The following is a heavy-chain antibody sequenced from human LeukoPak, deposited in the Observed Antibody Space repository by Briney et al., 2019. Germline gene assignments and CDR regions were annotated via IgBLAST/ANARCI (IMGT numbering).Heavy chain of an antibody. Sequence: SETLSLTCAVHGGSFSGYYWSWIRQPPGKGLEWIGEINHSGSTNYNPSLKSRVTISVVTSKNQFSLKLSSVTAADTAVYYCARGAPQMATELYYFDYWGQGTLVTVSS. CDR3: ARGAPQMATELYYFDY. J-gene: IGHJ4*02. CDR1: GGSFSGYY. V-gene: IGHV4-34*01. D-gene: IGHD5-24*01. CDR2: INHSGST.